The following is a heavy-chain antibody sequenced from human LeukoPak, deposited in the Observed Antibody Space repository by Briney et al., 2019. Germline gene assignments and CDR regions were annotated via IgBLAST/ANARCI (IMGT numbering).Heavy chain of an antibody. CDR2: INPSGGST. Sequence: GASVKVSCKASGYPFTSYDMHWVRQAPGQGLEWMGIINPSGGSTSYAQKFQGRVTMTRDTSTSTVYMALSSLRSEDTAVYYCARDQGRSYYDSSGYYQSPPCFDPWGQGTLVTVSS. CDR1: GYPFTSYD. D-gene: IGHD3-22*01. CDR3: ARDQGRSYYDSSGYYQSPPCFDP. V-gene: IGHV1-46*01. J-gene: IGHJ5*02.